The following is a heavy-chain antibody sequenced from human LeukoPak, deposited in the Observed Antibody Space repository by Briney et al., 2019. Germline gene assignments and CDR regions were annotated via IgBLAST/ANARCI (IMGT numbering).Heavy chain of an antibody. CDR3: ASYCSSTSCPPDGY. Sequence: GGSLRLSCAASGFTFSSYWMHWVRQAPGKGLVWVSRINTDGSSTSYADSVKGRFTISRDNAKNTLYLQMNSLRAEDTAVYYCASYCSSTSCPPDGYWGQGTPVTVSS. V-gene: IGHV3-74*01. D-gene: IGHD2-2*01. CDR1: GFTFSSYW. J-gene: IGHJ4*02. CDR2: INTDGSST.